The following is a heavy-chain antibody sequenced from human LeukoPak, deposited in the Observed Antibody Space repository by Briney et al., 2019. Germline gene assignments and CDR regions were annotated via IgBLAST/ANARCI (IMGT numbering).Heavy chain of an antibody. CDR2: ISSSGSTI. V-gene: IGHV3-11*04. Sequence: GGSLRPSCAASGFTFSDYYMSWIRQAPGKGLEWVSYISSSGSTIYYADSVKGRFTISRDNAKNSLYLQMNSLRAEDTAVYYCAREDDYVWGSYRSTYFDYWGQGTLVTVSS. D-gene: IGHD3-16*02. J-gene: IGHJ4*02. CDR1: GFTFSDYY. CDR3: AREDDYVWGSYRSTYFDY.